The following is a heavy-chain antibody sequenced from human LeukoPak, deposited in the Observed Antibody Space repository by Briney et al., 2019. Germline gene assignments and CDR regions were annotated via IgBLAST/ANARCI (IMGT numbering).Heavy chain of an antibody. D-gene: IGHD1-26*01. Sequence: ASVKVSCKVSGYTLTELSMHWVRQAPGKGLEWMGGFDPEDGETIYAQKFQGRVTMTEDTSTDTAYMELSSLRSEDTAVYYCATAQDYSGSWDWFDPWGQGTLVTVSS. CDR2: FDPEDGET. CDR1: GYTLTELS. J-gene: IGHJ5*01. V-gene: IGHV1-24*01. CDR3: ATAQDYSGSWDWFDP.